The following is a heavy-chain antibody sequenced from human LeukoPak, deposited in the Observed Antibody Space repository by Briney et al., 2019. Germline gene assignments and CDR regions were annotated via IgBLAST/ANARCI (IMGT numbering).Heavy chain of an antibody. CDR3: ATYVDTAMVFVY. Sequence: SETLSLTCTVSGGSISSYYWSWIRQPPGKGLEWIGYICYSGSTNYNPSLKSRVTISVDTSKNQFSLKLSSVTAADTAVYYCATYVDTAMVFVYWGQGTLVTVSS. CDR1: GGSISSYY. V-gene: IGHV4-59*01. D-gene: IGHD5-18*01. J-gene: IGHJ4*02. CDR2: ICYSGST.